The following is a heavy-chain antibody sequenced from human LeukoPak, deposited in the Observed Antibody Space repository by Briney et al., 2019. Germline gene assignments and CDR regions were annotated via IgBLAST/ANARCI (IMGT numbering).Heavy chain of an antibody. D-gene: IGHD1-26*01. CDR2: INHSGST. V-gene: IGHV4-34*01. Sequence: PSETLSLTCAVYGGSFSGYYWSWIRQPPGKGLEWIGEINHSGSTNYNPSLKSRVTTSVDTSKNQFSLKLSSVTAADTAVYYCARDRYSGSYYFDYWGQGTLVTVSS. CDR3: ARDRYSGSYYFDY. J-gene: IGHJ4*02. CDR1: GGSFSGYY.